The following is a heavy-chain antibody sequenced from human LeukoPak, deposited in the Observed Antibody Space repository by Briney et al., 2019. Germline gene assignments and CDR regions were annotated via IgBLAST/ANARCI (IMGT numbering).Heavy chain of an antibody. CDR2: IYDSGST. Sequence: PSETLSLTCTVSGGSISSSSYYWGWIRQPPGRGLEWIGSIYDSGSTYYNPSLKSRVTISVDTSKNQFSLKLSSVTAADTAVYYCARLRPYYYDSSGYYGAFDIWGQGTMVTVSS. J-gene: IGHJ3*02. CDR3: ARLRPYYYDSSGYYGAFDI. D-gene: IGHD3-22*01. V-gene: IGHV4-39*01. CDR1: GGSISSSSYY.